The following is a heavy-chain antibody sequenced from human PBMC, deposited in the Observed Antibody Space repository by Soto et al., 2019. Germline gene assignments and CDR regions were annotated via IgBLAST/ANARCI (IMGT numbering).Heavy chain of an antibody. D-gene: IGHD3-3*01. CDR1: GFTFGDYA. Sequence: GGSLRLSCTASGFTFGDYAMSWFRQAPGKGLEWVGFIRSKAYGGTTEYTASVKGRFTISRDDSKSIAYLQMNSLKTEDTAVYYCTRGITIFLESTPHWSRWGQGTLVTVSS. CDR3: TRGITIFLESTPHWSR. CDR2: IRSKAYGGTT. V-gene: IGHV3-49*01. J-gene: IGHJ4*02.